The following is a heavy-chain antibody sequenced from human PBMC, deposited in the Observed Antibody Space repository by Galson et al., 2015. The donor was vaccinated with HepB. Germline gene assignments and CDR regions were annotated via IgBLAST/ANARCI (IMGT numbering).Heavy chain of an antibody. CDR2: ISGGDEER. CDR1: GFTFRKNA. D-gene: IGHD3-3*01. CDR3: ARYSAYYGAYFDS. J-gene: IGHJ4*02. Sequence: SLRLSCAASGFTFRKNAMGWVRQAPGKGLEWLSYISGGDEERQYGDSVKGRFTTSRSNSRNTVQLQMNNLRVEDTALYFCARYSAYYGAYFDSLGQGTLVIVSS. V-gene: IGHV3-23*01.